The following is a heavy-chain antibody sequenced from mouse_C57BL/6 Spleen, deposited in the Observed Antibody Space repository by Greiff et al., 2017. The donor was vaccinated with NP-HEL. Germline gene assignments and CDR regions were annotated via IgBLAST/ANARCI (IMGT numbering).Heavy chain of an antibody. CDR1: GFSFNTYA. J-gene: IGHJ4*01. V-gene: IGHV10-1*01. Sequence: EVKLMESGGGLVQPKGSLKLSCAASGFSFNTYAMNWVRQAPGKGLEWVARIRSKSNNYATYYADSVKDRFTISRDDSESMLYLQMNNLKTEDTAMYYCVRQGSYMDYWGQGTSVTVSS. CDR2: IRSKSNNYAT. CDR3: VRQGSYMDY.